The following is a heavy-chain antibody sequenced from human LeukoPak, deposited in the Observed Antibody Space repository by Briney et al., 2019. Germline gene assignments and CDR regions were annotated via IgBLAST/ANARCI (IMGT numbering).Heavy chain of an antibody. D-gene: IGHD3-22*01. CDR3: ARERDYYDRNGYPNNWFDP. CDR2: INADNGNT. CDR1: GYTFTNYV. J-gene: IGHJ5*02. Sequence: GASAKVSCKASGYTFTNYVMSWVRQAPGQSFEWMGWINADNGNTKYSQKFQGRVTITIDTSASTAYMELRSLKSEDTAVYYCARERDYYDRNGYPNNWFDPWGQGTLVTVSS. V-gene: IGHV1-3*01.